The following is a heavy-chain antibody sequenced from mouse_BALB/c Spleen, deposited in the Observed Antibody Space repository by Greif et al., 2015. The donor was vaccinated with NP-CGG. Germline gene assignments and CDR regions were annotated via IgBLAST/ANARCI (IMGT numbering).Heavy chain of an antibody. CDR1: GYTFTSYW. D-gene: IGHD3-1*01. CDR2: IDPSDSYT. CDR3: TRSGRSYWYFDV. J-gene: IGHJ1*01. V-gene: IGHV1S127*01. Sequence: QVQLQQSGAELVKPEASVKMSCKASGYTFTSYWMHWVKQRPGQGLEWIGVIDPSDSYTSYNQKFKGKATLTVDTSSSTAYMQLSSLTSEDSAVYYCTRSGRSYWYFDVWGAGTTVTVSS.